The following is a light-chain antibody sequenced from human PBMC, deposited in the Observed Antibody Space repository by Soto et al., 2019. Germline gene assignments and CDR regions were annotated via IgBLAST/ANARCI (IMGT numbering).Light chain of an antibody. CDR1: SSNIGSNT. V-gene: IGLV1-44*01. J-gene: IGLJ1*01. CDR2: SNN. Sequence: QSVLTQPPSASGTPGQRVTISCSGSSSNIGSNTVHWYQQLPGTAPKLLIYSNNKRPSGVPDRFSGSKSGTSASLAITGLQAEDEADYYCQSYDSSLSGYVFGTGTEVTVL. CDR3: QSYDSSLSGYV.